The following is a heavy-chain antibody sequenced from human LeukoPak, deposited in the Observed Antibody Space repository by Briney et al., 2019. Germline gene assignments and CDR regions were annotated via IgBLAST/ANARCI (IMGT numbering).Heavy chain of an antibody. Sequence: SETLSLTCTVSGGSISSHYWSWIRQPPGKGLEWIGYIYYSGSTNYNPSLKSRVTISVDTSKNQFSLKLSSVTAADTAVYYCARGMVKKIPYYYDSSLNWFDPWGQGTLVTVSS. J-gene: IGHJ5*02. CDR1: GGSISSHY. CDR3: ARGMVKKIPYYYDSSLNWFDP. CDR2: IYYSGST. D-gene: IGHD3-22*01. V-gene: IGHV4-59*11.